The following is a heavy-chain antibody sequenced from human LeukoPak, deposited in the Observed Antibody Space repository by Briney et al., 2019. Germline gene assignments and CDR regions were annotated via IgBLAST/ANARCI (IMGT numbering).Heavy chain of an antibody. CDR3: ARDRRKWELPYFDY. CDR1: GGSISSYY. J-gene: IGHJ4*02. Sequence: SETLSLTCTVSGGSISSYYWSWIRQPPGKGLEWIGYIYYSGSTNYNPSLRSRVTISVDTSKNQFSLKLSSVTAADTAVYYCARDRRKWELPYFDYWGQGTLVTVSS. D-gene: IGHD1-26*01. CDR2: IYYSGST. V-gene: IGHV4-59*01.